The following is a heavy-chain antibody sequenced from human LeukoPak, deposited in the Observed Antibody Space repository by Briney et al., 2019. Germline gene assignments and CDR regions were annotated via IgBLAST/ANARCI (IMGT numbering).Heavy chain of an antibody. D-gene: IGHD3-9*01. CDR3: ARSPDILTGENFDY. CDR1: GYTFTGYY. V-gene: IGHV1-2*02. CDR2: INPNSGGT. Sequence: ASVKVSCTASGYTFTGYYMHWVRQAPGQGLEWMGWINPNSGGTNYAQKFQGRVTMTRDTSVSTAYMELSRLRSDDTAVYYCARSPDILTGENFDYWGQGTLVTVSS. J-gene: IGHJ4*02.